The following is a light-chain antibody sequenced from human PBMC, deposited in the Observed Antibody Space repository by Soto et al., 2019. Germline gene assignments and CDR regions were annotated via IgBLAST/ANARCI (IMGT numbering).Light chain of an antibody. J-gene: IGLJ2*01. V-gene: IGLV2-14*01. CDR3: SSYTSSNTLV. Sequence: QSALTQPASVSGSPGPSIAISCTGTSSDVGAYNYVSWYQQHPGNAPKLMIFEVSDRPSGVSNRFSGSKSGNTASLTISGLQAEDGAGYYCSSYTSSNTLVFGGGTTLTVL. CDR1: SSDVGAYNY. CDR2: EVS.